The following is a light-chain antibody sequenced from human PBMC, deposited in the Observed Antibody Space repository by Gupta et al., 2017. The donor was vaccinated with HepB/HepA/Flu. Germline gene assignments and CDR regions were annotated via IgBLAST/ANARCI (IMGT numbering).Light chain of an antibody. Sequence: QSVLIQPPPVSGTPGQRVTVSSSGSSSHIGFKTVSWYQQFPGTAPKLVIYNDYQRPSGVPDRFSGSKTGTSASLAINGLQSEDEADYFCSAWDVSLNGLLLGGGTKLTVL. J-gene: IGLJ2*01. V-gene: IGLV1-44*01. CDR2: NDY. CDR1: SSHIGFKT. CDR3: SAWDVSLNGLL.